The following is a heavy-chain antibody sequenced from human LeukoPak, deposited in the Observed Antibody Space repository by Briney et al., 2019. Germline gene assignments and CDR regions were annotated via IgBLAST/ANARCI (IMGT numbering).Heavy chain of an antibody. V-gene: IGHV5-51*01. CDR1: GYRFTSYW. J-gene: IGHJ4*02. CDR3: ARQLGSGWYYFDY. D-gene: IGHD6-19*01. CDR2: IYPGDSDT. Sequence: GGSLQISFKGSGYRFTSYWIGWVRQMPGKGLEWMGIIYPGDSDTRYSPSFQGQVTISADKSISTAYLQWSSLKTSDTAMYYCARQLGSGWYYFDYWGQGTLVTVSS.